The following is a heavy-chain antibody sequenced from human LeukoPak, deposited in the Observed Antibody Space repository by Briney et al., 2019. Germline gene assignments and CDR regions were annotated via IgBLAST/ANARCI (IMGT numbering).Heavy chain of an antibody. CDR3: ARISSSSLGFDP. CDR1: GGSISGYY. V-gene: IGHV4-59*01. J-gene: IGHJ5*02. CDR2: IYNSGST. Sequence: PSETLSLTCTVSGGSISGYYWSWIRQPPGKGLEWIGYIYNSGSTNYNPSLKSRVTISLDTSRNQFSLRLNSVTAADTAVYYCARISSSSLGFDPWGQGTLVSVSS. D-gene: IGHD6-13*01.